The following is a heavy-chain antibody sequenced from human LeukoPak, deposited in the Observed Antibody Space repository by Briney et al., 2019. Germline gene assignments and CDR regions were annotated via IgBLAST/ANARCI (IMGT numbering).Heavy chain of an antibody. Sequence: ASVKVSCKASGYTFTGYYMHWVRQAPGQGLEWMGWINPNSGGTNYAQKFQGRVTMTRDTSISTAYMELSRLRSDDTAVYYCARTPGYSDHGPFDYWGQGTLVTVSS. J-gene: IGHJ4*02. D-gene: IGHD5-12*01. V-gene: IGHV1-2*02. CDR1: GYTFTGYY. CDR3: ARTPGYSDHGPFDY. CDR2: INPNSGGT.